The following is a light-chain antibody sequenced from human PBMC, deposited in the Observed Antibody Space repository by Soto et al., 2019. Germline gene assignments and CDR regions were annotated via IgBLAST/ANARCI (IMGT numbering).Light chain of an antibody. CDR1: QSISSH. CDR3: QQSHSSLLS. Sequence: MTQSPSSLFASVGDRVTITCRASQSISSHLNWYQQKVGQTPRLLIYAASTLQSEVPPRFSGRGSGTEFTLTSRGVQREYFAPPYCQQSHSSLLSFGGGTK. CDR2: AAS. J-gene: IGKJ4*01. V-gene: IGKV1-39*01.